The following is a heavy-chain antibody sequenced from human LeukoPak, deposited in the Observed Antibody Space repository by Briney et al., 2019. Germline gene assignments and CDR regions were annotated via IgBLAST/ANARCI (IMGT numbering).Heavy chain of an antibody. CDR3: ARFFVITIFGDDAFDI. Sequence: GASVKVSCKASGYTYTGYYMHWVRQAPGQGLEWMGWTNPNSGGTNYAQKFQGRVTMTRDTSISTAYMELSRLRSDDTAVYYCARFFVITIFGDDAFDIWGQGTMVTVSS. CDR1: GYTYTGYY. CDR2: TNPNSGGT. D-gene: IGHD3-3*01. J-gene: IGHJ3*02. V-gene: IGHV1-2*02.